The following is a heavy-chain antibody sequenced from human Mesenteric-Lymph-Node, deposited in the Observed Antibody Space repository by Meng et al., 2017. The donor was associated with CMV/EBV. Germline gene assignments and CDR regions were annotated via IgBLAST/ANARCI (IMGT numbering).Heavy chain of an antibody. D-gene: IGHD6-25*01. CDR1: GLYVKNNV. J-gene: IGHJ4*02. Sequence: RLSCAASGLYVKNNVMRWVRQAPGRGLGWVSSVSIRSETFYGDSVKGRFIVSRDNSKNTLFLQMNSLRVEDTAVYYCAKGGGYYFDQWGQGALVTVSS. V-gene: IGHV3-23*01. CDR2: VSIRSET. CDR3: AKGGGYYFDQ.